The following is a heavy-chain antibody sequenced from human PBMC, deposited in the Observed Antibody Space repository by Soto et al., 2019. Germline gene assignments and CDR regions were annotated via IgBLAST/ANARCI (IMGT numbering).Heavy chain of an antibody. J-gene: IGHJ4*02. CDR1: GGPFSGYY. V-gene: IGHV4-34*01. CDR3: ARGIGGTSDY. Sequence: QVQLQQWGAGLLKPSETLSLTCAVHGGPFSGYYWSWIRQPPGKGLEWIGEINYSGNTNYTPSPKSRVTISVDTSKKHFSLKLSSVTAADTAVYYCARGIGGTSDYWGQGTLVTVSS. CDR2: INYSGNT. D-gene: IGHD2-15*01.